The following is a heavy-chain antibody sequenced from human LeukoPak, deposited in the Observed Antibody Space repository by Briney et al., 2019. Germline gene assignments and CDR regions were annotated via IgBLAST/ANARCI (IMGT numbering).Heavy chain of an antibody. CDR3: ARPYYYDSRIDP. J-gene: IGHJ5*02. V-gene: IGHV4-30-4*01. D-gene: IGHD3-22*01. CDR1: GGSISSGDYY. CDR2: MYYSGST. Sequence: SSQTLSLTCTVSGGSISSGDYYWSWIRQPPGKGLEWIAYMYYSGSTYYNPTLKSRVTMSADTSKNQLSLKLSSVTAADTAVYYCARPYYYDSRIDPWGQGILVTVSS.